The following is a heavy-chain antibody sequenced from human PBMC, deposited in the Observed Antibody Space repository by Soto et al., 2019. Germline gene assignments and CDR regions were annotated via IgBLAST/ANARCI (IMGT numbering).Heavy chain of an antibody. V-gene: IGHV1-46*03. J-gene: IGHJ6*03. CDR3: ARDQEPSTLYYDYYYMDV. CDR2: INPSGGST. Sequence: QVHLVQSGAEVKKPGASVTVSCKASGYTFTSYYIHWVRQAPGQGLEWMGIINPSGGSTSYAQKFQGRVTMTRDTSTSTVYMEVSGLRSEDTAVYYCARDQEPSTLYYDYYYMDVWGKWTTVTVSS. CDR1: GYTFTSYY.